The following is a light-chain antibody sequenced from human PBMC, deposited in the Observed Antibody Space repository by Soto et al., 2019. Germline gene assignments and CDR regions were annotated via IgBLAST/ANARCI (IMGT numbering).Light chain of an antibody. J-gene: IGKJ4*01. CDR1: QSISSN. V-gene: IGKV3D-15*01. CDR3: QQYDDWPLT. Sequence: EIVMTQSPATLSVSPGERATLSCRASQSISSNLAWYQQKPGQSPRLLIYDSSTRATDIPARFSGSGSGTEFTLTISSLKHEDFALYYCQQYDDWPLTFGGGTKVDIK. CDR2: DSS.